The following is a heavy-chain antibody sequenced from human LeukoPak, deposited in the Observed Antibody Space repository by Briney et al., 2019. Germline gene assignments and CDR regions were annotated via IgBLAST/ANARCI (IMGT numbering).Heavy chain of an antibody. D-gene: IGHD3-9*01. V-gene: IGHV4-61*02. CDR3: ARSRRYFDWFYAFDI. CDR2: IYTSGST. CDR1: GGSISSGSYY. Sequence: SETLSLTCTVSGGSISSGSYYWSWIRQPAGKGLEWIGRIYTSGSTNYNPSLKSRVTISVDTSKNQFSLKLSSVTAADTAVYYCARSRRYFDWFYAFDIWGQGTMVTVSS. J-gene: IGHJ3*02.